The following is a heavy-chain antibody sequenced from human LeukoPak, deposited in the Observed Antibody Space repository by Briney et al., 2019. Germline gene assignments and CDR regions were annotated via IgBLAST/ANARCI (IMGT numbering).Heavy chain of an antibody. CDR2: ISGDAGRT. D-gene: IGHD5-12*01. V-gene: IGHV3-23*01. Sequence: GGTLRLSCAASGFTFSSYGMNWVRQAPGKGLEWVSGISGDAGRTYYADSVKGRFTIYRDNSKNTLYLQMNSLRDEDTAVYYCARGGYPGAFDYWGRGTLVTVSS. J-gene: IGHJ4*02. CDR3: ARGGYPGAFDY. CDR1: GFTFSSYG.